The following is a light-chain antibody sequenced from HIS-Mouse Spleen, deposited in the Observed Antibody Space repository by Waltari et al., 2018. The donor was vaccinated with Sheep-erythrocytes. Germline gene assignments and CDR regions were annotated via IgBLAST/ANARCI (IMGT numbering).Light chain of an antibody. Sequence: DIQTTQPPSPLSASVGDRVTITCRASQSISSYLNWYQQKPGKAPKLLIYAASSLQSGVPSRFSGSGSGTDFTLTISSRQPEDFATYYCQQSYSTPYTFGQGTKLEIK. CDR1: QSISSY. CDR2: AAS. J-gene: IGKJ2*01. CDR3: QQSYSTPYT. V-gene: IGKV1-39*01.